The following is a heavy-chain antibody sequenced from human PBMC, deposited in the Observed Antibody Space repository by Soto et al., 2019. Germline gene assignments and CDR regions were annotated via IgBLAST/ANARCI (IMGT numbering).Heavy chain of an antibody. Sequence: QVQLVESGGGVVQPGRSLRLSCAASGFTFSSYGMHWVRQAPGKGLECVAGISYDGSNKYYADSVKGRFTIYRDNSKNTLYLQMNSLRAEDTAVYYCAKDYITIFGVVIIGAFDIWGQGTMVTVSS. CDR1: GFTFSSYG. V-gene: IGHV3-30*18. D-gene: IGHD3-3*01. CDR2: ISYDGSNK. CDR3: AKDYITIFGVVIIGAFDI. J-gene: IGHJ3*02.